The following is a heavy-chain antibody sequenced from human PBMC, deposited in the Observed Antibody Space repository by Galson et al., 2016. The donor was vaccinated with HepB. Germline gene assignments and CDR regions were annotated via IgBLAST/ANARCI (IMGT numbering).Heavy chain of an antibody. D-gene: IGHD1-26*01. CDR2: IKSRTDDGTT. V-gene: IGHV3-15*01. CDR1: GFTFSNAW. CDR3: TTGRSPSGNYFGPFDY. Sequence: SLRLSCAASGFTFSNAWMSWVRQAPGKGLEWVGRIKSRTDDGTTDYAAPVKGRFTILRDDSKNTLYLQMNSPKIEDTAVYYCTTGRSPSGNYFGPFDYWGQGTLVTVSS. J-gene: IGHJ4*02.